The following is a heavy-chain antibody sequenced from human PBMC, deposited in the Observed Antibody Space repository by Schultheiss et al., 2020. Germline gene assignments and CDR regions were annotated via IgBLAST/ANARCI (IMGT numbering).Heavy chain of an antibody. D-gene: IGHD3-22*01. V-gene: IGHV3-15*01. CDR2: IKSKTDGGTT. CDR1: GFTFSNAW. Sequence: GGSLRLSCAASGFTFSNAWMSWVRQAPGKGLEWVGRIKSKTDGGTTDYAAPVKGRFTISRDDSKNTLYLQMNSLKTEDTAVYYCTTEVVVVTLGSYYFDYWGQGTLVNVYS. J-gene: IGHJ4*02. CDR3: TTEVVVVTLGSYYFDY.